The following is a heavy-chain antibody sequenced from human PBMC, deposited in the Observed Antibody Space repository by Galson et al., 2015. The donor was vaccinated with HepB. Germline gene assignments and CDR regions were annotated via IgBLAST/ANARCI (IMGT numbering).Heavy chain of an antibody. CDR1: GFTFSAYW. Sequence: SLRLSCAASGFTFSAYWMSWVRQVPGKGLEWVADVTLDGSEMYYADSVKGRFTISRDNAKNSLYLQMNSLRAEDTAVYYCVSGGREQQWLVRHFDYWGQGTLVTVSS. J-gene: IGHJ4*02. CDR3: VSGGREQQWLVRHFDY. V-gene: IGHV3-7*01. CDR2: VTLDGSEM. D-gene: IGHD6-19*01.